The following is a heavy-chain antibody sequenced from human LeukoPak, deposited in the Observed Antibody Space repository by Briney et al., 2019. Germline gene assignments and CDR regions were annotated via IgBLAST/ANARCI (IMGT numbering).Heavy chain of an antibody. J-gene: IGHJ4*02. Sequence: PGGSLRLSCAAFGFTFSSHWMNWVRQAPGKGLEWVANIKQDGSVKYYVDSVKGRFTISRDNAKNSLYLQMNSLRAEDTAVYYCASLDYWGQGILVTVSS. CDR1: GFTFSSHW. CDR2: IKQDGSVK. V-gene: IGHV3-7*01. CDR3: ASLDY.